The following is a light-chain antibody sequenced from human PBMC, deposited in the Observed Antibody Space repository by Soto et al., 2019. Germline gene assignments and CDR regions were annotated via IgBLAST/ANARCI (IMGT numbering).Light chain of an antibody. J-gene: IGKJ1*01. CDR1: QSVSSNY. V-gene: IGKV3-20*01. Sequence: EIVLTQSPGTLSLSPGERATLSCRASQSVSSNYLAWYQQKPGQAPRLLISGASSRATGIPDRFSGSGSGTDFTLTISRLEPEDSAVCYCQQYGTSQWTFGQGTKVEIK. CDR3: QQYGTSQWT. CDR2: GAS.